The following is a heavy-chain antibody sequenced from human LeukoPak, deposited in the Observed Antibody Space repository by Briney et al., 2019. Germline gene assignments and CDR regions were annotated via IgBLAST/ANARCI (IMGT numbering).Heavy chain of an antibody. CDR3: ARHIVVVPAAISYYYYMDV. V-gene: IGHV5-51*01. CDR1: GYSFTSYW. Sequence: GESLKISFKGSGYSFTSYWIGWGRPMPGKGREWMGIIYPGNSDTRYSPSFQGQVTISAAKSISTAYLQWSSLKASDTAMYYCARHIVVVPAAISYYYYMDVWGKGTTVTVSS. D-gene: IGHD2-2*02. CDR2: IYPGNSDT. J-gene: IGHJ6*03.